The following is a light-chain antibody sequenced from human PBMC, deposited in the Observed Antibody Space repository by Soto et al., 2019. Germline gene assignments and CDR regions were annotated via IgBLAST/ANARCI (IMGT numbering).Light chain of an antibody. CDR3: QQSYSSPPT. CDR2: AAS. CDR1: QTVSAF. V-gene: IGKV3-11*01. J-gene: IGKJ1*01. Sequence: EVVLTQSPATLSLSPGERATLSCRASQTVSAFLDWYQHKPGQAPRLLIYAASNRTTGIPDRFSGSGSGTDFTLTISSLEPEDFATYYCQQSYSSPPTFGQGTKVEIK.